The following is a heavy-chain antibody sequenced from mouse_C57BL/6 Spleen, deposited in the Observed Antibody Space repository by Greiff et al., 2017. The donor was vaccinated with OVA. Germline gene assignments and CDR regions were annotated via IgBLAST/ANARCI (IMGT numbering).Heavy chain of an antibody. D-gene: IGHD2-5*01. CDR2: ISDGSSYT. CDR1: GFTFSSYA. V-gene: IGHV5-4*01. Sequence: EVHLVESGGGLVKPGGSLKLSCAASGFTFSSYAMSWVRQTPEKRLEWVATISDGSSYTYYPDNVKGRFTISRDNAKNNLYLQMSHLKSEDTAMYYCARDSNSFAYWGQGTLVTVSA. CDR3: ARDSNSFAY. J-gene: IGHJ3*01.